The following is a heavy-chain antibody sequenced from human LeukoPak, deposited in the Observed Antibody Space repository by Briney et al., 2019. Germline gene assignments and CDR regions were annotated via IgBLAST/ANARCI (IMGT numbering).Heavy chain of an antibody. CDR3: ARSIRGDSDGRYDTLDV. D-gene: IGHD2-15*01. Sequence: GGSLRLSCAASGFTFSSYAMHWVRQAPGKGLEWVAVILNDGSDQYYADSVKGRFTISRDDSKNTLDLQMDSLRVEDTAVYYCARSIRGDSDGRYDTLDVWGQGTLATVSS. J-gene: IGHJ3*01. V-gene: IGHV3-30-3*01. CDR2: ILNDGSDQ. CDR1: GFTFSSYA.